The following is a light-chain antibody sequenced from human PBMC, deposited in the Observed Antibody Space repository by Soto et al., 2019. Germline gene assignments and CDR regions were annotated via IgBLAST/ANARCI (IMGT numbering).Light chain of an antibody. V-gene: IGLV4-69*01. J-gene: IGLJ3*02. CDR2: LNSDGSH. CDR1: SGHSNYA. CDR3: QTWGTGYWV. Sequence: QLVLTQSPSASASLGASVKLTCTLSSGHSNYAIAWHQQQPEKGPRYLTKLNSDGSHTKGDGIPDRFSGSSSGAERYLTISSLQSEDEADYYCQTWGTGYWVFGGGTKLTVL.